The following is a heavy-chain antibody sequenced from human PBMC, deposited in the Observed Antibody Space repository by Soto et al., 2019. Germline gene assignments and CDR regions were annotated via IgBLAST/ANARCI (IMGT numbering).Heavy chain of an antibody. CDR1: GVSVTRTSFY. D-gene: IGHD3-16*01. Sequence: PSETLSLTCTVSGVSVTRTSFYWSWIRPAPGKGLEWIVYFHYGGRTNYNPSLKSRVNISVDTAKNQFSLQLTSVTAADTAVYFCVRDRAFSYAYDVWGQGSLVTVSS. J-gene: IGHJ4*02. CDR2: FHYGGRT. CDR3: VRDRAFSYAYDV. V-gene: IGHV4-61*01.